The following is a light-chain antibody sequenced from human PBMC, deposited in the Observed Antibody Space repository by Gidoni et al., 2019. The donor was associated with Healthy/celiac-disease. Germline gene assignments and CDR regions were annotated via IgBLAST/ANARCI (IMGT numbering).Light chain of an antibody. CDR3: RQGTHWPSS. Sequence: DVVMTQSPLSLPVTRGQPASISCRSSQSLVYSDGNTYLKWFHQRPRQPPRRLIYQVSTRDSGVLARFSGSRSDTDFILNTSRVEAEDVGVYYCRQGTHWPSSFGQGTKLEIK. CDR1: QSLVYSDGNTY. CDR2: QVS. V-gene: IGKV2-30*01. J-gene: IGKJ2*03.